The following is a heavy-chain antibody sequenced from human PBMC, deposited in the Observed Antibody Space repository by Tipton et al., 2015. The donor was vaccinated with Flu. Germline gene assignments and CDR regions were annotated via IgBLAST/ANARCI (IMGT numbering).Heavy chain of an antibody. Sequence: SLRLSCAASGFIVSSDYMSWVRQAPGKGLEWVGRIKSKTDGGTTDYAAPVKGRFTISRDDSKNTLFLQMNSLNTEDTAVYYCTRQIKGGVFDYWGQGTLVTVSS. J-gene: IGHJ4*02. CDR1: GFIVSSDY. CDR2: IKSKTDGGTT. CDR3: TRQIKGGVFDY. D-gene: IGHD3-16*01. V-gene: IGHV3-15*01.